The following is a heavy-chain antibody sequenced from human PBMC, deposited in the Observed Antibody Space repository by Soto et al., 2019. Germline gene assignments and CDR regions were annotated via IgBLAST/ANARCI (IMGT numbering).Heavy chain of an antibody. V-gene: IGHV3-23*01. CDR1: GFTFSSYA. Sequence: GGSLRLSCAASGFTFSSYAMSWVRQAPGKGLEWVSGISGSGGNTKYADSVKGRFTISRDNSKNTLYVQMNSLRAEDTAVYYCAKGGSGEYYYYGMDVWGQGTTVTVSS. J-gene: IGHJ6*02. CDR3: AKGGSGEYYYYGMDV. D-gene: IGHD3-10*01. CDR2: ISGSGGNT.